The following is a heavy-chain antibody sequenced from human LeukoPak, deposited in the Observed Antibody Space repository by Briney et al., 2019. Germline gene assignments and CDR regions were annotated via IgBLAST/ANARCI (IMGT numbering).Heavy chain of an antibody. Sequence: SGPALVKPTQTLTLTCTFSGFSLSTSGMRVSWIRQPPGKALEWLARIDWDDDKFYSTSLKTRLTISKDTSKTQVVLTMTNMDPVDTATYYCARMLAAAGAGFDPWGQGTLVTVSS. CDR2: IDWDDDK. V-gene: IGHV2-70*04. J-gene: IGHJ5*02. CDR1: GFSLSTSGMR. D-gene: IGHD6-13*01. CDR3: ARMLAAAGAGFDP.